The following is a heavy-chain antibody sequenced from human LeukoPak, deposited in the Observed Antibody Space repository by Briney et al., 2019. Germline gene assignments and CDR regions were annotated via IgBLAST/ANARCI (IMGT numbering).Heavy chain of an antibody. D-gene: IGHD3-10*01. V-gene: IGHV3-23*01. J-gene: IGHJ4*02. CDR2: ISGSGGNT. CDR3: AKELSSYYYGSGSSPFDY. Sequence: GGSLRLSCAASGFTFNNYGMSWVRQAPGKGLEWVSGISGSGGNTSYRDSVTGRFTISRDNFKNTLHLQINSLRAEDTAVYYCAKELSSYYYGSGSSPFDYWGQGTLVTVSS. CDR1: GFTFNNYG.